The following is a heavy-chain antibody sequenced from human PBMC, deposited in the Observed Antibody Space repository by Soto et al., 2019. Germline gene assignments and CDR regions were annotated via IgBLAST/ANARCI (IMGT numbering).Heavy chain of an antibody. V-gene: IGHV1-69*12. D-gene: IGHD1-1*01. Sequence: QVQLVQSGAEVKKPGSSVKVSCKASGGTFSSYAISWVRQAPGQGLEWMGGIIPIFGTANYAQKFQGRVTITAHQYTSTAYMELSSLRSEDTAVYYCARLEGRGYYYYYGMDVWGQGTTVTVSS. CDR2: IIPIFGTA. CDR3: ARLEGRGYYYYYGMDV. CDR1: GGTFSSYA. J-gene: IGHJ6*02.